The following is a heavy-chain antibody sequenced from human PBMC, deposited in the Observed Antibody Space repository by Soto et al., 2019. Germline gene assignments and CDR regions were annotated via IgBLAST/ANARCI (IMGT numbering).Heavy chain of an antibody. D-gene: IGHD3-3*01. J-gene: IGHJ6*02. CDR2: IIPIFGTA. CDR3: ARDQGYDFWSGLYYYYYYGMDV. V-gene: IGHV1-69*13. CDR1: GGTFSSYA. Sequence: AVKVSCKASGGTFSSYAISWVRQAAGQGLAWMGGIIPIFGTANYAQKFQGRVTTTADETTSTAYMELRSLRSDNTAVYYCARDQGYDFWSGLYYYYYYGMDVWGQGTTVTVSS.